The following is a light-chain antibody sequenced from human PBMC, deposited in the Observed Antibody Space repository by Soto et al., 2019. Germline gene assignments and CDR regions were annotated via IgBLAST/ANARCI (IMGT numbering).Light chain of an antibody. Sequence: EIVLTQSPGTLSLSPGERATLSCRTSQSVNSNFLAWYQQKPGQAPRLLVYGSSTRAAGVQDRFSGSGSGTDFTLTISRLEPEDFAVYYCQQYGHSPLLYTFGQGTKLGVK. CDR3: QQYGHSPLLYT. J-gene: IGKJ2*01. CDR1: QSVNSNF. CDR2: GSS. V-gene: IGKV3-20*01.